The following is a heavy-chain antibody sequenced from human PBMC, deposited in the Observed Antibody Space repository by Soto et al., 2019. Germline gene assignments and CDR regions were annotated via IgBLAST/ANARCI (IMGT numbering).Heavy chain of an antibody. CDR2: IYYTGVT. Sequence: QVQLQESGPGLVKPSETLSLTCAVSGDSFSSYYWSWIRRPPGKGLEWIGYIYYTGVTSYNPSLKTRVTISVDTSKNQFSLKLSSVTAADTAVYYCARDRTASLFDPWGQGTLVTVSS. V-gene: IGHV4-59*01. D-gene: IGHD2-21*02. CDR1: GDSFSSYY. J-gene: IGHJ5*02. CDR3: ARDRTASLFDP.